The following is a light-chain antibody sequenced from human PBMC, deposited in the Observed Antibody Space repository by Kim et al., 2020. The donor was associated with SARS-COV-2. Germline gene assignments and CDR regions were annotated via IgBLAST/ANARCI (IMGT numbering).Light chain of an antibody. CDR3: GTWDRSLKTGV. CDR1: NANFVSNG. CDR2: DNG. V-gene: IGLV1-51*01. Sequence: GQKVTSSCSGSNANFVSNGVFWYQQFPGTAPKLLIYDNGNRPSGIPDRFSASKSGTSATLDITGLETGDEADYYCGTWDRSLKTGVFGGGTKLTVL. J-gene: IGLJ2*01.